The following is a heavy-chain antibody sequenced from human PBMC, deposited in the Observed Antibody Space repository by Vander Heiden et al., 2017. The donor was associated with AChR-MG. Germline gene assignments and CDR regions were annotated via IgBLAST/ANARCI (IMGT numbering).Heavy chain of an antibody. D-gene: IGHD5-12*01. Sequence: QVQLQQWGAGLLKPSETLSLTCAVSGGSFSGYYWSWIRQPPGKGLEWIGEINHSGSTNYNPSLKSRVTISVDTSKNQFSMKLSSVTAADTAVYYCAITDGYNYIGRYFDYWGQGTLVTVSS. CDR1: GGSFSGYY. CDR3: AITDGYNYIGRYFDY. V-gene: IGHV4-34*01. J-gene: IGHJ4*02. CDR2: INHSGST.